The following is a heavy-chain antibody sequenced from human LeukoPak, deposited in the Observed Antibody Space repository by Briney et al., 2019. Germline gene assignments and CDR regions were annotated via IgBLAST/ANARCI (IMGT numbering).Heavy chain of an antibody. J-gene: IGHJ4*02. D-gene: IGHD6-19*01. CDR2: ISWNGGST. V-gene: IGHV3-20*04. Sequence: GGSLRLSCAASGFTFDDYGMSWVRQAPGEGLEWVSGISWNGGSTSYADSVKGRFTISRDNAKNSLYLQMNSLRAEDTALYYCARGLSIAVAGTVDYWGQGTLVTVSS. CDR3: ARGLSIAVAGTVDY. CDR1: GFTFDDYG.